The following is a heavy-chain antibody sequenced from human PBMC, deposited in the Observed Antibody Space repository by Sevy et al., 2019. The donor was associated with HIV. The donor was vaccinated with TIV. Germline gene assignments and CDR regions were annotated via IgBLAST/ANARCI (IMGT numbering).Heavy chain of an antibody. J-gene: IGHJ6*02. Sequence: GGSLRLSCAASRFTFSSYAMHWVRQAPGKGLEWMAVISYDGCNKYYADSVKGRFTISRDNSKNTLYLEMNSLRAEDTAVYYCARDYCSSTSCYSDYYYYGMDVWGQGTTVTVSS. V-gene: IGHV3-30*04. CDR1: RFTFSSYA. CDR2: ISYDGCNK. CDR3: ARDYCSSTSCYSDYYYYGMDV. D-gene: IGHD2-2*01.